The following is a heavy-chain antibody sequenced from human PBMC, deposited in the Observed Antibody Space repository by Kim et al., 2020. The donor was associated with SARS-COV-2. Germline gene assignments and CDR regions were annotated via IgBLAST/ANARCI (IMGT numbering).Heavy chain of an antibody. D-gene: IGHD3-22*01. CDR2: GNT. CDR3: ARGKVIYNY. Sequence: GNTGYAQKFQGRVTMTRNTSISTAYMELSSLRSEDTAVYHCARGKVIYNYWGQGTLVTVSS. V-gene: IGHV1-8*01. J-gene: IGHJ4*02.